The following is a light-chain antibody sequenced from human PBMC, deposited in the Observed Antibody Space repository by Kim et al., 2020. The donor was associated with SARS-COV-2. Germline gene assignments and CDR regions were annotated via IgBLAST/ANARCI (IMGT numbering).Light chain of an antibody. V-gene: IGLV3-1*01. J-gene: IGLJ2*01. Sequence: VSPGQKASLTCAGDKLWDKYACWDQQKPGRSPVLVIYQDSKRPAGIPERFSGSNSGNTATLTISGTQAMDEADYYCQAWDSSTVVFGGGTQLTVL. CDR2: QDS. CDR3: QAWDSSTVV. CDR1: KLWDKY.